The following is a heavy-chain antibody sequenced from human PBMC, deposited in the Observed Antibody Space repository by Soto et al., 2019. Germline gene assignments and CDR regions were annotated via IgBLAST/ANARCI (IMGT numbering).Heavy chain of an antibody. CDR1: GGSISSSSYY. D-gene: IGHD3-9*01. CDR3: ARSAPGDYILTGPALYDH. Sequence: QLQLQESGPGLVKPSETLSLTCTVSGGSISSSSYYWGWIRQPPGKGLEWIGSIYYSGSTYYNPSLKSRVTISVDTSKNQFSLKLSSVTAADTAVYYCARSAPGDYILTGPALYDHWGQGTLVTVSS. CDR2: IYYSGST. V-gene: IGHV4-39*01. J-gene: IGHJ4*02.